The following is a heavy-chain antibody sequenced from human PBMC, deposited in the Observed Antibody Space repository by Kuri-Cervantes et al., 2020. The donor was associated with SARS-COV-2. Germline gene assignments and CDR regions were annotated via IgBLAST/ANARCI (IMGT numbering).Heavy chain of an antibody. J-gene: IGHJ3*02. Sequence: ASVKVSCKASGYRFNTYGITWGRQAPGQGLEWMGWISAYNDYTDYAQKVQDRVTMTRDTSTSTVYMELSSLRSEDTAVYYCARPHLASDSSGLTAKNPPLLGGAFDIWGQGTMVTVSS. D-gene: IGHD3-22*01. CDR1: GYRFNTYG. CDR2: ISAYNDYT. CDR3: ARPHLASDSSGLTAKNPPLLGGAFDI. V-gene: IGHV1-18*04.